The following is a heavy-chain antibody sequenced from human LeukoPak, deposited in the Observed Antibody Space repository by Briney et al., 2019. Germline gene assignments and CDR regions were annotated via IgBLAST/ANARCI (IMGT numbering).Heavy chain of an antibody. CDR2: ISWNSGSI. CDR1: GFTFDDYA. Sequence: PGGSLRLSCAASGFTFDDYAMHWVRQAPGKGLEWVSGISWNSGSIGYADSVKGRFTISRDNAQNSLYLQMNSLRAEDTALYYCAKVTGYSSGWSDYWGRGTLVTVSS. D-gene: IGHD6-19*01. CDR3: AKVTGYSSGWSDY. V-gene: IGHV3-9*01. J-gene: IGHJ4*02.